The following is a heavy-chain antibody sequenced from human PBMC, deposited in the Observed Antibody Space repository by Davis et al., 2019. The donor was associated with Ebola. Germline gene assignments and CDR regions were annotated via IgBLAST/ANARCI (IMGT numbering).Heavy chain of an antibody. V-gene: IGHV3-23*01. Sequence: PGGSLRLSCAASGFSFSNFGMNWVRQAPGKGLEWVSGLSGSGGRTYYTDSVKGRFTISRDNVKNTLYLQMDSLRAEDTAVYYCTRDIGGVGAFWGQGRLVTVSS. D-gene: IGHD3-16*01. CDR2: LSGSGGRT. CDR3: TRDIGGVGAF. CDR1: GFSFSNFG. J-gene: IGHJ4*02.